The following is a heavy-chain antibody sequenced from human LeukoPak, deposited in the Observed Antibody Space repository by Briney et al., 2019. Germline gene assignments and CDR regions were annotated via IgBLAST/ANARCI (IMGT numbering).Heavy chain of an antibody. CDR1: GLTFSSYA. V-gene: IGHV3-23*01. J-gene: IGHJ2*01. D-gene: IGHD4-17*01. CDR3: AKSLTTVTTGGWYFDL. Sequence: GGSLRLSCAASGLTFSSYAMSGGRQAPGKGVEWVSAISGSGGGTYYADAVKGRFTICRDNSNTTLYLQMNRLRDEDTAVYYCAKSLTTVTTGGWYFDLWGRGTLVTVSS. CDR2: ISGSGGGT.